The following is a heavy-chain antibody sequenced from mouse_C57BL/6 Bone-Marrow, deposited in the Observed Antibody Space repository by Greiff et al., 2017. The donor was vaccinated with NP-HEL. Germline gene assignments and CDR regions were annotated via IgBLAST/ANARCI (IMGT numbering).Heavy chain of an antibody. Sequence: EVQLVESGGGLVKPGGSLKLSCAASGFTFSSYAMSWVRQTPEKRLEWVATISDGGSYTYYPDNVKGRFTISRDNAKNNLYLQMSHLKSEDTAMYYCARENGYYGAMDYWGQGTSVTVSS. V-gene: IGHV5-4*01. J-gene: IGHJ4*01. CDR1: GFTFSSYA. CDR2: ISDGGSYT. CDR3: ARENGYYGAMDY. D-gene: IGHD2-3*01.